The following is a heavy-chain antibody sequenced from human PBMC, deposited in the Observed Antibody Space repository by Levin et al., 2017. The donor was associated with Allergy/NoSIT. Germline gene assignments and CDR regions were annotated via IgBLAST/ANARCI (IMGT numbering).Heavy chain of an antibody. V-gene: IGHV1-24*01. D-gene: IGHD2-2*01. Sequence: ASVKVSCKVSGYTLTELSMHWVRQAPGKGLEWMGGFDPEDGETIYAQKFQGRVTMTEDTSTDTAYMELSSLRSEDTAVYYCVGEVVVGHKVDYWGQGTLVTVSS. J-gene: IGHJ4*02. CDR2: FDPEDGET. CDR3: VGEVVVGHKVDY. CDR1: GYTLTELS.